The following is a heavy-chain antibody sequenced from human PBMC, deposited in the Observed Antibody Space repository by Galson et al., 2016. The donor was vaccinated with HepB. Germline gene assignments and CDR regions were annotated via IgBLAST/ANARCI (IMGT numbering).Heavy chain of an antibody. CDR2: LSGSSDST. J-gene: IGHJ5*02. V-gene: IGHV3-23*01. CDR3: AKRLDL. Sequence: SLRLSCAASGFTFSDHVMSWVRQAPGKGLEWVSSLSGSSDSTYYADSVKGRFTISRDNSKSIVYLHMSSLRTEDTAVYYCAKRLDLWGQGNRVTVSS. CDR1: GFTFSDHV.